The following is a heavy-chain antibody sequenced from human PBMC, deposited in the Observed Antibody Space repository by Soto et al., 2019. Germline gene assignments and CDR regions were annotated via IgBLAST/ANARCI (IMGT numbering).Heavy chain of an antibody. CDR1: GGSISSYY. CDR2: IYTSGST. CDR3: VRDGTKTLRDWFDP. D-gene: IGHD1-1*01. V-gene: IGHV4-4*07. J-gene: IGHJ5*02. Sequence: SETLSLTCTVSGGSISSYYWNWIRQPAGKGLEWIGRIYTSGSTNYSPSLKSRVTMSVDTSKKQFSLKLRSVTAADTAVYYCVRDGTKTLRDWFDPWGQGISVTVSS.